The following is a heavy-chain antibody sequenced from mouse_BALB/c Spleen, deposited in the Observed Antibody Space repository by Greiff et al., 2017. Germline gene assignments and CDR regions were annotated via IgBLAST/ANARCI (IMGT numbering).Heavy chain of an antibody. Sequence: EVQLQQSGPELVKPGASVKISCKASGYSFTGYYMHWVKQSHVKSLEWIGRINPYNGATSYNQNFKDKASLTVDKSSSTAYMELHSLTSEDSAVYYCARGTTVEAMDYWGQGTSVTVSS. CDR1: GYSFTGYY. J-gene: IGHJ4*01. CDR3: ARGTTVEAMDY. D-gene: IGHD1-1*01. V-gene: IGHV1-31*01. CDR2: INPYNGAT.